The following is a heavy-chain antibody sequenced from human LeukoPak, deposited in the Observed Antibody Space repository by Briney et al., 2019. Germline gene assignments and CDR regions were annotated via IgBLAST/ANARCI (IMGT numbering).Heavy chain of an antibody. D-gene: IGHD1-26*01. V-gene: IGHV4-39*07. CDR2: IYYSGST. J-gene: IGHJ4*02. Sequence: PSETLSLTCTVSGGSISSSSYYWGWIRQPPGKGLEWIGSIYYSGSTYYNPSLKSRVTISVDTSKNQFSLKLSSVTAADTAVYYCARAHRGGSGRKYYFDYWGQGTLVSVSS. CDR3: ARAHRGGSGRKYYFDY. CDR1: GGSISSSSYY.